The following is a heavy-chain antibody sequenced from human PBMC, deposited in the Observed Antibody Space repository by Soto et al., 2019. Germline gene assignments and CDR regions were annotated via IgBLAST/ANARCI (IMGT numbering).Heavy chain of an antibody. Sequence: ASVKVSCKASGGTFSSYAISWVRQAPGQGLEWMGGIIPIFGTANYAQKFQGRVTITADESTSTAYMELSSLRSEDTAVYYCASSAHSRSWYYEYWGQGTLVTISS. V-gene: IGHV1-69*13. CDR2: IIPIFGTA. CDR1: GGTFSSYA. CDR3: ASSAHSRSWYYEY. J-gene: IGHJ4*02. D-gene: IGHD6-13*01.